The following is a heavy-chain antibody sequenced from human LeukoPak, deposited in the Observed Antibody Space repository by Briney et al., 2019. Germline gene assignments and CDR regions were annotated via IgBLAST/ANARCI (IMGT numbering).Heavy chain of an antibody. Sequence: PGGSLRLSCAASGFSFSTYWMHWVRQVPGKGPVWVSRIKSDGSSTSYADSVKGRFTISRDNANNTLYLQMNSLRAEDTAVYYCARGGVNWGFWYFDLWGRGALVTVSS. CDR3: ARGGVNWGFWYFDL. CDR1: GFSFSTYW. V-gene: IGHV3-74*01. CDR2: IKSDGSST. D-gene: IGHD7-27*01. J-gene: IGHJ2*01.